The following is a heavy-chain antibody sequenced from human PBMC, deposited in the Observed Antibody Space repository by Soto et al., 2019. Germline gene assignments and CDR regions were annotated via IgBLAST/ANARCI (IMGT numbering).Heavy chain of an antibody. Sequence: QVQLVQSGAEVKKPGASVKVSCKASGYTFTSYGISWVRQAPGQGLEWMGWISAYNGNTNYAQKLQGGVTMTTDTSTSTAYMELRSLRSDDTAVYCCARGCSSTYCYPLIYYMDVWGRGTTVTVSS. J-gene: IGHJ6*03. CDR3: ARGCSSTYCYPLIYYMDV. V-gene: IGHV1-18*01. D-gene: IGHD2-2*01. CDR2: ISAYNGNT. CDR1: GYTFTSYG.